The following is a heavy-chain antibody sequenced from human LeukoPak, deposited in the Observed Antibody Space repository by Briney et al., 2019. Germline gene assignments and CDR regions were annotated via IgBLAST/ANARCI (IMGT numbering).Heavy chain of an antibody. CDR3: ARDSPRGAYCGGDCYSDFDY. V-gene: IGHV3-74*01. J-gene: IGHJ4*02. Sequence: GGSLRLSCAASGFTFNNYWMHWVRQAPGKGLVWVSRINTDGSSTSYADSVKGRFTVSRDNAKNTLYLQMNSLRAEDTAVYYCARDSPRGAYCGGDCYSDFDYWGQGTLVTVSS. D-gene: IGHD2-21*02. CDR2: INTDGSST. CDR1: GFTFNNYW.